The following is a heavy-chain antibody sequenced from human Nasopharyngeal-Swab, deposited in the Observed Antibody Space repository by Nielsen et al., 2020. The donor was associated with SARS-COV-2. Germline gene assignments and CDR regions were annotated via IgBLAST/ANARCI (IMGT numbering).Heavy chain of an antibody. V-gene: IGHV4-39*01. Sequence: GSLRLSCTVSGGSISSSNYYWGWIRQPPGKGLEWIGSVYSGGSPYYNPSLKSRVTISVDTSKNQFSLKLSSVTAADTAVYYCVGLGYCNSASCYYYYGMDVWGQGTTVTVSS. CDR3: VGLGYCNSASCYYYYGMDV. D-gene: IGHD2-2*01. J-gene: IGHJ6*02. CDR2: VYSGGSP. CDR1: GGSISSSNYY.